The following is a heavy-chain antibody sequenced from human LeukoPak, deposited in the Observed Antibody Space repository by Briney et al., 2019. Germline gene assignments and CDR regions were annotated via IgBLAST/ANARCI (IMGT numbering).Heavy chain of an antibody. Sequence: SVKVSCKASGGTFSSYAISWVRQGPGQGLEWMGGIIPIFGTANYAQKFQGRVTITTDESTSTAYMELSSLRSEDTAVYYCARDYEGHCSSTSCYTSWFDPWGQGTLVTVSS. CDR2: IIPIFGTA. CDR3: ARDYEGHCSSTSCYTSWFDP. D-gene: IGHD2-2*02. V-gene: IGHV1-69*05. CDR1: GGTFSSYA. J-gene: IGHJ5*02.